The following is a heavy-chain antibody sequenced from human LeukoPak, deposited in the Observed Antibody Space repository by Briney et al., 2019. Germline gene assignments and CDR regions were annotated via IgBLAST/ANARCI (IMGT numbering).Heavy chain of an antibody. J-gene: IGHJ3*01. D-gene: IGHD6-19*01. V-gene: IGHV3-7*01. CDR1: GFSFSNHW. CDR2: IKEDGSEK. Sequence: GGSLRLSCAASGFSFSNHWMSWVRQAPGKGREWVANIKEDGSEKYHVDSVKGRFTISRDNAKNSLYLQMNSLRIEDTAVYYCAKRGGSGWYWAFNFWGQGTMVTVSS. CDR3: AKRGGSGWYWAFNF.